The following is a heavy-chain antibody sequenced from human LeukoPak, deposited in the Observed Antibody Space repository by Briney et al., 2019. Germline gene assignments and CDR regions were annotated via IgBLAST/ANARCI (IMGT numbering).Heavy chain of an antibody. CDR1: GYRLRNHG. CDR3: ARDHIRYYDSSGYHEDY. D-gene: IGHD3-22*01. J-gene: IGHJ4*02. CDR2: ISAYNGNT. Sequence: VASVKVSCKASGYRLRNHGISWVRQAPGQGLEWMGWISAYNGNTNYAQKLQGRVTMTTDTSTSTAYMELRSLRSDDTAVYYCARDHIRYYDSSGYHEDYWGQGTLVTVSS. V-gene: IGHV1-18*01.